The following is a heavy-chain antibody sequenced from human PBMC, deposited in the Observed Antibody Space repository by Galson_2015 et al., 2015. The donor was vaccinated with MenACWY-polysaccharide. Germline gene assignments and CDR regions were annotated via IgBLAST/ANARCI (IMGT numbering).Heavy chain of an antibody. Sequence: SETLSLTCTVSGGSISSSSYYWGWIRQPPGKGLEWIGRIFYSGSTYYNPSLKSRLSISADTSKNQFSLKLRSMTAADTAVYYCARELAVAGTDYFDFWGQGRLVIVSA. CDR1: GGSISSSSYY. D-gene: IGHD6-19*01. CDR3: ARELAVAGTDYFDF. V-gene: IGHV4-39*07. CDR2: IFYSGST. J-gene: IGHJ4*02.